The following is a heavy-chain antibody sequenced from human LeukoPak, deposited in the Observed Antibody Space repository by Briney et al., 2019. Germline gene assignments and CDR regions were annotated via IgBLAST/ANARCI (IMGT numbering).Heavy chain of an antibody. CDR3: AREEGSSSISSLDY. CDR2: IYSGGST. D-gene: IGHD6-6*01. CDR1: GFTVSSNY. Sequence: GGSLRLPCAASGFTVSSNYMSWVRQAPGKGLEWVSVIYSGGSTYYADSVKGRFTISRDNAKNSLYLQMNSLRAEDTAVYYCAREEGSSSISSLDYWGQGTLVTVSS. V-gene: IGHV3-66*01. J-gene: IGHJ4*02.